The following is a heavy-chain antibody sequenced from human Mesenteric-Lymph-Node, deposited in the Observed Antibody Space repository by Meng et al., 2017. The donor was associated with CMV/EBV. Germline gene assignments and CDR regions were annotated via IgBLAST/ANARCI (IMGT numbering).Heavy chain of an antibody. Sequence: GESLKISCAGSGFMFRDYWMTWVRQAPGKGLEWVSSISSSSSYIYYADSVKGRFTISRDNAKNSLYLQMNSLRAEDTAVYYCARDSSWYFNYFDYWGQGTLVTVSS. D-gene: IGHD6-13*01. CDR1: GFMFRDYW. CDR2: ISSSSSYI. V-gene: IGHV3-21*01. J-gene: IGHJ4*02. CDR3: ARDSSWYFNYFDY.